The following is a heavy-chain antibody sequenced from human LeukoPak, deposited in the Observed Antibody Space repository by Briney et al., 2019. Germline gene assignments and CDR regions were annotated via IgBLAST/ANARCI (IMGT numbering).Heavy chain of an antibody. J-gene: IGHJ4*02. CDR2: IYYSGIT. CDR3: VRTARLLDY. Sequence: TSETLSLTCTVSGDSITMHYWSWIRQPPVKGLEWIGYIYYSGITNYNPSLKSRVTISVDTSKNQISLKLSSVTAADTAVYYCVRTARLLDYWGQGALVIVSS. CDR1: GDSITMHY. V-gene: IGHV4-59*11. D-gene: IGHD6-25*01.